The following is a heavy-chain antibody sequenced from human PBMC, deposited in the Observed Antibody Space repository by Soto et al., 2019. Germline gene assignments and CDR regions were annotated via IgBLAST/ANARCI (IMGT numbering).Heavy chain of an antibody. Sequence: QLQLQASGSGLVRPSQTLSLTCAVSGGSISSGGYSWNWIRQPPGKGLEWIGYIYHSGSTLYHPSLKCRLTISVDKSKNQFSLTLSSVTAADTAVYYCAIDIREGNCFDPWGQGTLVTVSS. V-gene: IGHV4-30-2*01. J-gene: IGHJ5*02. CDR2: IYHSGST. D-gene: IGHD2-2*02. CDR1: GGSISSGGYS. CDR3: AIDIREGNCFDP.